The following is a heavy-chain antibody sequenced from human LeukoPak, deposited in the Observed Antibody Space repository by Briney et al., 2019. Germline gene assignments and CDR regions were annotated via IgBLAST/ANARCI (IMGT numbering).Heavy chain of an antibody. CDR1: GGSISSGSYY. D-gene: IGHD3-22*01. Sequence: PSETLSLTCTVSGGSISSGSYYWSWIRQPAGKGLEWIGRIYTSGSTNYNPSLKSRVAISVDTSKNQFSLKLSSVTAADTAVYYRARQKWRYYYDSSSKSLDAFDIWGQGTMVTVSS. CDR2: IYTSGST. J-gene: IGHJ3*02. V-gene: IGHV4-61*02. CDR3: ARQKWRYYYDSSSKSLDAFDI.